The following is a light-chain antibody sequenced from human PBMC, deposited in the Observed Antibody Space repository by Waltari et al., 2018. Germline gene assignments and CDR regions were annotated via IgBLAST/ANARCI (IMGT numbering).Light chain of an antibody. V-gene: IGLV2-14*01. CDR2: EVS. CDR1: SSDVGGYNY. CDR3: TSYTSNSTPYV. J-gene: IGLJ1*01. Sequence: QSALTQPASVSGSPGQSITISCTGTSSDVGGYNYVSWYQQYPGKAPKLMIYEVSNRPSGISNRFSASKSGNTASLTISGLQAEDEADYYCTSYTSNSTPYVFGTGTKVTVL.